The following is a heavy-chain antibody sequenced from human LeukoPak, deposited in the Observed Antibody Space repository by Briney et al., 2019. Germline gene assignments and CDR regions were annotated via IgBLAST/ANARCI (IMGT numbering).Heavy chain of an antibody. CDR3: ARDMFNYYGSGSYFVY. CDR2: ISSSSSYI. V-gene: IGHV3-21*01. D-gene: IGHD3-10*01. CDR1: GFTFSSYS. J-gene: IGHJ4*02. Sequence: GGSLRLSCAASGFTFSSYSMNWVRQAPGKGLEWVSSISSSSSYIYYADSVKGRFTISRDNAKNSLYLQMNSLRAEDTAVYYCARDMFNYYGSGSYFVYWGQGTLVTVSS.